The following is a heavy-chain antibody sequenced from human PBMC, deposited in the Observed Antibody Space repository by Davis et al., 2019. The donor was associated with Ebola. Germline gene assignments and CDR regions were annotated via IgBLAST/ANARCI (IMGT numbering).Heavy chain of an antibody. CDR3: ARDGYSSGWYAGIDY. J-gene: IGHJ4*02. CDR2: IIPILGIA. CDR1: GGTFSSYA. Sequence: AASVQVSCKASGGTFSSYAISWVRHAPGQGLEWMGRIIPILGIANYAQKFQGRVTITADKSTSTAYMELSSLRSEDTAVYYCARDGYSSGWYAGIDYWGQGTLVTVSS. V-gene: IGHV1-69*04. D-gene: IGHD6-19*01.